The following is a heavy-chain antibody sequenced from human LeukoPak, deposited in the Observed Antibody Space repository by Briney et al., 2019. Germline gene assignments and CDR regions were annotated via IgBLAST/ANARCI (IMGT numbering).Heavy chain of an antibody. Sequence: SRTLSLTCATSGDSFSSNSAAWNWITQSPSRGLECLGRTYYRSKWYNDYAVSVKSRITINPDTSKNQFSLQLNSVTPEDTAVYYCARGHSSGWYSDWGQGTLVTVSS. CDR2: TYYRSKWYN. CDR3: ARGHSSGWYSD. J-gene: IGHJ4*02. V-gene: IGHV6-1*01. CDR1: GDSFSSNSAA. D-gene: IGHD6-19*01.